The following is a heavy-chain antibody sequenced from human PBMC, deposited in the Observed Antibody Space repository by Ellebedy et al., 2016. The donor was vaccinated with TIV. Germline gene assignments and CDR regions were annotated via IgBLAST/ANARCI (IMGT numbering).Heavy chain of an antibody. CDR3: VKDQIAGDGRWVFDL. D-gene: IGHD5-24*01. CDR2: VSYAGNTK. Sequence: GESLKISCAASGFTFSGYWMHWVRQAPGKGLEWVAVVSYAGNTKYYADSVKGRFTISRDNSKNTLYLQMNSLRAEDTGIYYCVKDQIAGDGRWVFDLWGQGTVVTVSS. CDR1: GFTFSGYW. V-gene: IGHV3-30*18. J-gene: IGHJ3*01.